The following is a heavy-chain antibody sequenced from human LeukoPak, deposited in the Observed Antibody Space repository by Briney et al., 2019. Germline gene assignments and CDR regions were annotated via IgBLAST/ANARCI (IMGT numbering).Heavy chain of an antibody. J-gene: IGHJ4*02. V-gene: IGHV3-23*01. Sequence: PGGSLRLSCAASGFTFSSYAMSWDRQAPGKGLEWVSAISGSGGSTYYADSVKGRFTISRDNSKNTLYLQMNCLRAEDTAVYYCAKGQDSSGYYADYWGQGTLVTVSS. CDR2: ISGSGGST. CDR1: GFTFSSYA. CDR3: AKGQDSSGYYADY. D-gene: IGHD3-22*01.